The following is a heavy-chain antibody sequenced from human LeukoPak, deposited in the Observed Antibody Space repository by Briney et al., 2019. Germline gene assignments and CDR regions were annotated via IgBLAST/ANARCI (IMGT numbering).Heavy chain of an antibody. CDR1: GISFSSSH. D-gene: IGHD3-22*01. J-gene: IGHJ4*02. V-gene: IGHV3-30*04. CDR3: ARETGSSGFAGYSAY. Sequence: GGSLRLSCAASGISFSSSHMHWVRQAPGKGLEWVAGISSDGSGTYYADSVKGRFTISRDNSKNTLYLQMDSLRTEDTAVYYCARETGSSGFAGYSAYWGQGTLVTVSS. CDR2: ISSDGSGT.